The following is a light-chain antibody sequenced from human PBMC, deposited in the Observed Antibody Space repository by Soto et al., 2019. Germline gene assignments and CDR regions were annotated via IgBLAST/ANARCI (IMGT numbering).Light chain of an antibody. CDR2: GTS. CDR3: QQCNDWPLT. Sequence: EIVMTQSPATLSVSPGERATLSCRASQTIYSNVAWFQQKPGQAPRLLIYGTSIRATGIPARFSASGSGTEFTLTINSLQSEDFAVYYCQQCNDWPLTFGGGTKVDIK. CDR1: QTIYSN. J-gene: IGKJ4*01. V-gene: IGKV3-15*01.